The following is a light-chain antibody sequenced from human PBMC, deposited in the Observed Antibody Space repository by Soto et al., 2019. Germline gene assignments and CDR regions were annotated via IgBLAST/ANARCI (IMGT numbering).Light chain of an antibody. CDR1: QSVTNNF. J-gene: IGKJ3*01. V-gene: IGKV3-20*01. CDR3: QQYGTSLVT. Sequence: IVLTQSPGTLSLSPGERATVSCGASQSVTNNFLAWYQQKPGQPPRLLIYGASSRATGVPDRFSGSGSGTDFTRTISRLEPGDVAVYYCQQYGTSLVTFGPGTKVDIK. CDR2: GAS.